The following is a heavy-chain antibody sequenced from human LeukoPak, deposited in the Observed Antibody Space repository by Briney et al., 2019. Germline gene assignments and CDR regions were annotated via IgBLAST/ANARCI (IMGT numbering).Heavy chain of an antibody. CDR1: GFSLSNYW. D-gene: IGHD7-27*01. V-gene: IGHV3-7*01. CDR3: ARGVWAPFDP. Sequence: HPGGSLRLSCAASGFSLSNYWMNWVRQAPGKGLEWVANIKQDGSEKNYVDSVKGRFSISRDNAKNSLILQMNSLRDEDTAVYYCARGVWAPFDPWGQGTLVSVSS. J-gene: IGHJ5*02. CDR2: IKQDGSEK.